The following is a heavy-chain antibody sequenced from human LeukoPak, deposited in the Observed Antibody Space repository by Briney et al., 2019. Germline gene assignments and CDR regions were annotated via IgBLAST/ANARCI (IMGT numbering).Heavy chain of an antibody. J-gene: IGHJ4*02. Sequence: PGGSLRLSCSASGFTFSSYTVNWVRQAPGKGLEWVSCIRSDSSYIFYADSVKGRFTISRDNAKNSLYLQMNSLRAEDKALYYCARSGAPTGVFDFWGQGTLVTVSS. D-gene: IGHD2-15*01. CDR3: ARSGAPTGVFDF. CDR1: GFTFSSYT. CDR2: IRSDSSYI. V-gene: IGHV3-21*01.